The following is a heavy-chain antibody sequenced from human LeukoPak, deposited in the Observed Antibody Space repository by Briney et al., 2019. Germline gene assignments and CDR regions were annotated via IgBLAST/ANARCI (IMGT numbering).Heavy chain of an antibody. J-gene: IGHJ4*02. D-gene: IGHD1-14*01. CDR2: IIPNNGGT. CDR3: ARANQNYFDY. V-gene: IGHV1-2*02. CDR1: AYTFTGYY. Sequence: GASVKVSCKTSAYTFTGYYMHWVRQAPGQGLEWMGWIIPNNGGTNYAQKFQGRVTMTRDTSISTAFMELRRLRSDDTAIYYCARANQNYFDYWGQGTLVTVSS.